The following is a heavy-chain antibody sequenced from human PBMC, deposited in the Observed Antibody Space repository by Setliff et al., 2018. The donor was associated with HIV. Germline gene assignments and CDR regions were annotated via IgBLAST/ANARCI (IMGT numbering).Heavy chain of an antibody. Sequence: PSETLSLTCTVSGGSISSSYWTWTRQPPGKGLEWIGYISYSGSTNYNPSLKSRVTISVDTSKNQFSLKLSSVTAADTAVYYCARGDGTKYYYYYYMDVWGKGTTVTVSS. CDR2: ISYSGST. CDR3: ARGDGTKYYYYYYMDV. J-gene: IGHJ6*03. V-gene: IGHV4-59*01. CDR1: GGSISSSY. D-gene: IGHD1-7*01.